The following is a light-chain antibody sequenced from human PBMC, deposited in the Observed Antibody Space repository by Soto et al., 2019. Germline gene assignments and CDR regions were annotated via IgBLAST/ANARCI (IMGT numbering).Light chain of an antibody. Sequence: IQMTPSPSTLSASVGYRFTITGRSIQSISSWLAWYQQKPGKAPKLLIYDASSLESGVPSRFSGSGSGTEFTLTISSLQPDDFATYYCQQRNNWPPGITFGQGTRLEIK. CDR1: QSISSW. CDR3: QQRNNWPPGIT. J-gene: IGKJ5*01. CDR2: DAS. V-gene: IGKV1-5*01.